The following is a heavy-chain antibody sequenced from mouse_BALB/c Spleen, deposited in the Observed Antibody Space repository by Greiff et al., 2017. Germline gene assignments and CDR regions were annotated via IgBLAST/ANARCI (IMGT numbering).Heavy chain of an antibody. CDR1: GYSITSDYA. CDR3: ARSEMGRYAMDY. Sequence: EVQLQQSGPGLVKPSQSLSLTCTVTGYSITSDYAWNWIRQFPGNKLEWMGYISYSGSTSYNPTLKSRISITRDTSKNQFFLQLNSVTTEDTATDYCARSEMGRYAMDYWGQGTSVTVSS. D-gene: IGHD4-1*01. J-gene: IGHJ4*01. CDR2: ISYSGST. V-gene: IGHV3-2*02.